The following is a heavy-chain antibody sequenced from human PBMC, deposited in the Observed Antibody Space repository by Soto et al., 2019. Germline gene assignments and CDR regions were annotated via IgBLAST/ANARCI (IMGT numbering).Heavy chain of an antibody. CDR3: AHVLVVVANYGMDV. J-gene: IGHJ6*02. CDR2: IYWDDDK. CDR1: GFSLSTSGVG. V-gene: IGHV2-5*02. D-gene: IGHD2-15*01. Sequence: QITLKESGPTLVKPTQTLTLTCTFSGFSLSTSGVGVGWIRQPPGKALECLALIYWDDDKRYSPSLTSRLTITKDTSKNPVVLTMTNMDPVDTATYYCAHVLVVVANYGMDVWGQGTTVTVSS.